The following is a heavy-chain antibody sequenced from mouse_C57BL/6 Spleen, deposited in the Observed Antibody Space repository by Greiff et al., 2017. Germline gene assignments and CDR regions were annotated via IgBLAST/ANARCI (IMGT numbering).Heavy chain of an antibody. CDR3: TRRGYGSSYYAMDY. J-gene: IGHJ4*01. V-gene: IGHV1-15*01. Sequence: QVQLQQSGAELVRPGASVTLSCKASGYTFTDYEMHWVKQTPVHGLEWIGAIDPATGGTAYNQKFKGKAILTADKSSSTAYMELRSLTSEDSAVYYCTRRGYGSSYYAMDYWGQGTSVTVSS. CDR2: IDPATGGT. D-gene: IGHD1-1*01. CDR1: GYTFTDYE.